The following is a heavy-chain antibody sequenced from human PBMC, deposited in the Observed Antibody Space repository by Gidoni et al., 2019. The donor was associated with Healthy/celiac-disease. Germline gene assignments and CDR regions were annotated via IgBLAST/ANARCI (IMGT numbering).Heavy chain of an antibody. V-gene: IGHV3-9*01. CDR1: GFTFDDYA. Sequence: EVQLVESGGGLVQPGRSLRLSCAASGFTFDDYAMHWVRQAPGKGLEWVSGISWNSGSIRYADSVKGRFTISRDNAKNSLYLQMNSLRAEDTALYYCAKALGTAVAGKDPFDYWGQGTLVTVSS. J-gene: IGHJ4*02. CDR3: AKALGTAVAGKDPFDY. CDR2: ISWNSGSI. D-gene: IGHD6-19*01.